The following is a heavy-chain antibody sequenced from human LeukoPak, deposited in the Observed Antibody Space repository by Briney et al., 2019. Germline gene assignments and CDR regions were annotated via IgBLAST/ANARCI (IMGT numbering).Heavy chain of an antibody. CDR2: IYSSGST. J-gene: IGHJ4*02. Sequence: SETLSLTCSVSGGSISSGSYYWSWIRQPAGKGLEWIGRIYSSGSTNYNPSLKSRVTISVDTSKNQFSLKLSSVTAADTAVYYCARGYVLLWFGELLRGSTYFDYWGQGTLVTVSS. V-gene: IGHV4-61*02. CDR3: ARGYVLLWFGELLRGSTYFDY. D-gene: IGHD3-10*01. CDR1: GGSISSGSYY.